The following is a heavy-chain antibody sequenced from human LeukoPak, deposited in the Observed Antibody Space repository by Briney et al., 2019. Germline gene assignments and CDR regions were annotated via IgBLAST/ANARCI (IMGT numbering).Heavy chain of an antibody. J-gene: IGHJ4*02. CDR1: GFTFSRHG. CDR3: TKEAATGSRYSFDY. V-gene: IGHV3-30*18. Sequence: PGWSLRLSCAASGFTFSRHGMHWVRQAPRKGREWVAVVSDDGGTVYYAESVKGRFTIARDNSKNTLYLQMNSLRAHDTAVFYCTKEAATGSRYSFDYWGQGTLVTVSS. CDR2: VSDDGGTV. D-gene: IGHD1-1*01.